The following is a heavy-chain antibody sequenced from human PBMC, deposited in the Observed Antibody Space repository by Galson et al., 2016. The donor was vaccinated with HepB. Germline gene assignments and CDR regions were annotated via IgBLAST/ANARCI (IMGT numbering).Heavy chain of an antibody. CDR3: ARFGTTVTTQALVMDV. Sequence: SETLSLTCTVTGGSISNYYWSWIRQPPGKGLEWIGYIYNSGSTNSNPSLKSRVTISVDTSKNQFSLKLSSVTAADTAVYYCARFGTTVTTQALVMDVWGQGTTVTVS. J-gene: IGHJ6*02. V-gene: IGHV4-59*01. CDR2: IYNSGST. CDR1: GGSISNYY. D-gene: IGHD4-17*01.